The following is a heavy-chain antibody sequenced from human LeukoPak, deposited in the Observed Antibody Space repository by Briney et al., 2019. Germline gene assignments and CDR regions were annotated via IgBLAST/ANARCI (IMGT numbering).Heavy chain of an antibody. D-gene: IGHD6-13*01. CDR2: ISAYNGNT. CDR3: ARDRAGSSSWYEGWFDP. J-gene: IGHJ5*02. V-gene: IGHV1-18*01. Sequence: ASVKVSCKASGYTFTSYGISWVRQAPGQGLEWMGWISAYNGNTNYAQKLQGRVTMTTDTSTSTAYMELRSLRSDDTAVYYCARDRAGSSSWYEGWFDPWGQGTLVTVSS. CDR1: GYTFTSYG.